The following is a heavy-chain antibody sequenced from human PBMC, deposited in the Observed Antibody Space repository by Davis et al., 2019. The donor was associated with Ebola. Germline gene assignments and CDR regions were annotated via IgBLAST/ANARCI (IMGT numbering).Heavy chain of an antibody. J-gene: IGHJ4*02. CDR3: AKGETYSSLSHLDY. D-gene: IGHD6-13*01. CDR2: ISWNSGSI. Sequence: PGGSLSLSCAASGFTFDDYAMHWVRQAPGKGLEWVSGISWNSGSIGYADSVKGRFTISRDNAKNSLYLQMNSLRAEDMALYYCAKGETYSSLSHLDYWGQGTLVTVSS. CDR1: GFTFDDYA. V-gene: IGHV3-9*03.